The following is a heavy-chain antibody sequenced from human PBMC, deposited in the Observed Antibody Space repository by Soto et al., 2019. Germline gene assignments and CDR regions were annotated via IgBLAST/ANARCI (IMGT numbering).Heavy chain of an antibody. J-gene: IGHJ2*01. CDR3: ARLTADSSGYYLGRYWYFDL. V-gene: IGHV1-46*01. CDR1: GYTFTSYY. CDR2: INPSGGST. D-gene: IGHD3-22*01. Sequence: ASVKVSCKASGYTFTSYYMHWVRQAPGQGLEWMGIINPSGGSTSYAQKFQGRVTMTRDTSTSTVYMELSSLRSEDTAVYYCARLTADSSGYYLGRYWYFDLWGRGTLVTV.